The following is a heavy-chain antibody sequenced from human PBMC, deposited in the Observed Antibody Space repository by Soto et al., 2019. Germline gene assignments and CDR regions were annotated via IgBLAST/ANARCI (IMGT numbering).Heavy chain of an antibody. D-gene: IGHD2-2*03. CDR3: VRGMDRNSAGF. CDR2: IFPSDSVT. J-gene: IGHJ4*02. Sequence: TGESLKISCKASGYTFTNYWIGWVRQVPGEGLEWMGFIFPSDSVTRYSPSFQGQVTISVDKSVDTTYLQWGSLKASDTAMYYCVRGMDRNSAGFWGLGNMVTVSS. CDR1: GYTFTNYW. V-gene: IGHV5-51*01.